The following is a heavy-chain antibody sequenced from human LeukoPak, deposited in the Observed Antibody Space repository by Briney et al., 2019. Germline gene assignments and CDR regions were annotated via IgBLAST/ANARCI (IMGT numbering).Heavy chain of an antibody. D-gene: IGHD6-13*01. J-gene: IGHJ1*01. CDR3: ARDGAGYSRN. CDR2: IDTTSTYI. CDR1: GFTFSNYA. Sequence: PGGSLRLSCAASGFTFSNYAMSWVRQAPGKGLEWVASIDTTSTYIFYADSVRGLFTISRDHARSSLYLQMNSLRAEDTAVYYCARDGAGYSRNWGQGPWSPSPQ. V-gene: IGHV3-21*01.